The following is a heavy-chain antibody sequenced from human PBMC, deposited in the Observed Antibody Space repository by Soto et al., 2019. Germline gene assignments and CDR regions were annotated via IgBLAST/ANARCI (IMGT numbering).Heavy chain of an antibody. V-gene: IGHV4-59*08. Sequence: QVQLQASGPGLVKPSETLSLTCTVSGASTNAYYWNWIRQPPGKGLECIGYISYSGSTVYNPSLKSXXAISVDPSKNQISLKLSSVTAADTAVYYCASSPWYNGYFDYWDQGTLVTVSS. CDR3: ASSPWYNGYFDY. CDR2: ISYSGST. D-gene: IGHD1-1*01. CDR1: GASTNAYY. J-gene: IGHJ4*02.